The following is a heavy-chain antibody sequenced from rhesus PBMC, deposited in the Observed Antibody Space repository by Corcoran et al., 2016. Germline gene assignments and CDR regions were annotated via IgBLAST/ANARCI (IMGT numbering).Heavy chain of an antibody. CDR2: IYGSGGST. CDR3: ARHEDIAAAGRFDV. J-gene: IGHJ5-1*01. CDR1: GGSISSSNW. Sequence: QVQLQESGPAVVKPSETLSLTCAVSGGSISSSNWWSWIRQSPGKGLEWIGGIYGSGGSTEYNPPLTSRVTISIDTSKNPFSRKLSSVTAADTAVYYCARHEDIAAAGRFDVWGPGVLVTVSS. V-gene: IGHV4-93*02. D-gene: IGHD6-25*01.